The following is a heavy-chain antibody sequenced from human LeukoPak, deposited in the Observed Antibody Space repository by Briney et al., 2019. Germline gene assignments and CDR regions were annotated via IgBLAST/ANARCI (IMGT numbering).Heavy chain of an antibody. D-gene: IGHD3-22*01. J-gene: IGHJ4*02. V-gene: IGHV3-48*01. CDR3: ARPSSSGYYDY. Sequence: PGGSLRLSCAASGFTFSTYSMNWVRQAPGKGLEWLSYISSTSSTKYYVDSVKGRFTISRDNAKNSLYPQMNSLRAEDTAVYYCARPSSSGYYDYWGQGTLVTVSS. CDR1: GFTFSTYS. CDR2: ISSTSSTK.